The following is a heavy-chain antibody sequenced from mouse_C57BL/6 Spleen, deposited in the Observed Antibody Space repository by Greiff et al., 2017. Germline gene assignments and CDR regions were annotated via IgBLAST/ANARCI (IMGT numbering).Heavy chain of an antibody. V-gene: IGHV1-59*01. CDR2: IDPSDSYT. Sequence: QVQLQQPGAELVRPGTSVKLSCKASGYTFTSYWMHWVKQRPGQGLEWIGVIDPSDSYTNYNQKFKGKATLTVDTSSSTAYMQLSSLTSEDSAVYYGAREDCYGSRRYFDVWGTGTTVTVSS. CDR1: GYTFTSYW. D-gene: IGHD1-1*01. CDR3: AREDCYGSRRYFDV. J-gene: IGHJ1*03.